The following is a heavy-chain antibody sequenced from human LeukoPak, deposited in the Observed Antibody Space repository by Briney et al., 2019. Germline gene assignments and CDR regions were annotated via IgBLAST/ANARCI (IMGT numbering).Heavy chain of an antibody. CDR2: IYHSGST. Sequence: PSETLSLTCTVSGGSTSSGGYYWSWIRQPPGKGLEWSGYIYHSGSTYYNPSLKSRVTISVDRSKNQFSLKLSSVTAADTAVYYCATTNYDFWSGYYGYWGQGTLVTVSS. CDR1: GGSTSSGGYY. J-gene: IGHJ4*02. D-gene: IGHD3-3*01. CDR3: ATTNYDFWSGYYGY. V-gene: IGHV4-30-2*01.